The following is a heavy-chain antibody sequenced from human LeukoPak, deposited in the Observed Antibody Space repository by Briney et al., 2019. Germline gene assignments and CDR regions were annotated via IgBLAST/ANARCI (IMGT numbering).Heavy chain of an antibody. V-gene: IGHV4-61*02. CDR3: ARDGDSGDYAY. J-gene: IGHJ4*02. CDR2: IYTSGST. Sequence: SETLSLTCTVSGGSISSGSYYWCWIRQPAGKGLEWIGRIYTSGSTNYNPSLKSRVTISADTSKNQFSLKLTFVTAADTAVYYCARDGDSGDYAYWGQGTLVTVSS. CDR1: GGSISSGSYY. D-gene: IGHD4-17*01.